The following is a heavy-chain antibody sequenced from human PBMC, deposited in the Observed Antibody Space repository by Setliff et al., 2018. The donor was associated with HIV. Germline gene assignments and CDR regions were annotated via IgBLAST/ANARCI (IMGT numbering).Heavy chain of an antibody. CDR1: GGTFINSA. Sequence: ASVKVSCKASGGTFINSAFTWVRQAPGQGLKWMGWIHAGSGDTQYSQKFQGRVTITRDTSASTAYMELSSLRSEDTAVYYCARSTYYYGSGSYYEDAFDIWGQGTMVTVSS. CDR2: IHAGSGDT. CDR3: ARSTYYYGSGSYYEDAFDI. J-gene: IGHJ3*02. V-gene: IGHV1-3*01. D-gene: IGHD3-10*01.